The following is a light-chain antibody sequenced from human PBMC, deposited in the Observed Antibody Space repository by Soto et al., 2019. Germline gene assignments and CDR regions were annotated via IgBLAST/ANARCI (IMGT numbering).Light chain of an antibody. CDR1: QAVNTR. CDR2: LAS. J-gene: IGKJ1*01. CDR3: HQRQSWPRT. V-gene: IGKV3-11*01. Sequence: EVVLTQSPATLSVSPGEGVTLSCRASQAVNTRLAWYQHKPGQAPRLLIYLASNRAAGVPARFSGSGSGTDFTLTISDVEPEDFAVYYCHQRQSWPRTFGQGTKVDIK.